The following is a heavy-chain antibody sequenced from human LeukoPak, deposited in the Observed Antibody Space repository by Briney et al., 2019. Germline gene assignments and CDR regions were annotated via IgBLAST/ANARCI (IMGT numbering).Heavy chain of an antibody. CDR1: GYTFTGYY. D-gene: IGHD3-9*01. J-gene: IGHJ4*02. CDR2: INPNSGGT. V-gene: IGHV1-2*06. CDR3: ARGYYDTLTGSVIFDY. Sequence: ASVKVSCKASGYTFTGYYMHWVRQAPGQGLEWMGRINPNSGGTNYAQKFQGRVTMTRDTSISTAYMELSRLRSDDTAVYYCARGYYDTLTGSVIFDYWGQGTLVTVSS.